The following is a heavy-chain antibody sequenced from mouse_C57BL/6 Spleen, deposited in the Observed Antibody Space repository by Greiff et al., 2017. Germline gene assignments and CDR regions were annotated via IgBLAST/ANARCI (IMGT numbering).Heavy chain of an antibody. CDR3: ALYSNYFDY. V-gene: IGHV1-82*01. CDR2: IYPGDGGT. D-gene: IGHD2-5*01. J-gene: IGHJ2*01. Sequence: LVESGPELVKPGASVKISCKASGYAFSSSWMNWVKQRPGKGLEWIGRIYPGDGGTNYNGKFKGKATLTADKSSSTAYMQLSSLTSEDSAVYFCALYSNYFDYWGQGTTLTVSS. CDR1: GYAFSSSW.